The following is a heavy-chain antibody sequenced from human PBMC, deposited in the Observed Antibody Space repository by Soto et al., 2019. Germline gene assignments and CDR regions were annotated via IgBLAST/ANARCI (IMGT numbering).Heavy chain of an antibody. D-gene: IGHD3-9*01. Sequence: PSETLSLTCAVYGGSFSGYYWSWIRQPPGKGLEWIGEINHSGSTNYNPSLKSRVTISVDTSKNQFSLKLSPVTAADTAVYYCARDILLRYFDCSPNNFYGMDVWGQGTTVPVSS. CDR3: ARDILLRYFDCSPNNFYGMDV. CDR2: INHSGST. J-gene: IGHJ6*02. CDR1: GGSFSGYY. V-gene: IGHV4-34*01.